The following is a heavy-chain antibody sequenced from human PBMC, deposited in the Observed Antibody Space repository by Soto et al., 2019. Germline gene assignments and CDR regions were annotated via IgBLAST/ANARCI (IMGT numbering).Heavy chain of an antibody. CDR2: ISSNGGST. CDR1: GFTFSSYA. CDR3: VKDTYYYGSGSHFDY. D-gene: IGHD3-10*01. Sequence: GGSLRLSCSASGFTFSSYAMHWVRQAPGKGLEYVSAISSNGGSTYYADSVKGRFTISRDNSKNTLYLQMSSLRAEDTAVYYCVKDTYYYGSGSHFDYWGQGTLVTVSS. J-gene: IGHJ4*02. V-gene: IGHV3-64D*08.